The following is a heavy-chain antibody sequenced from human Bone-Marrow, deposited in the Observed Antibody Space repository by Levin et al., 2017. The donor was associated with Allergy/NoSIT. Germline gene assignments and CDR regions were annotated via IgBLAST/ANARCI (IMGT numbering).Heavy chain of an antibody. CDR3: ARDSISISPRHYYDYYMDV. J-gene: IGHJ6*03. D-gene: IGHD3-3*01. CDR1: GYTFTGYY. V-gene: IGHV1-2*06. CDR2: INPNSGDT. Sequence: ASVKVSCKASGYTFTGYYMHWLRQAPGQGLEWMGRINPNSGDTNYAQKFQGRVTMTRDTSISTAYMELSRLRSDDTAVYYCARDSISISPRHYYDYYMDVWGKGTTVTVSS.